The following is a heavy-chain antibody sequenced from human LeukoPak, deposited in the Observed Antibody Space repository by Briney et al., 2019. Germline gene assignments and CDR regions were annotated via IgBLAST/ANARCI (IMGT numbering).Heavy chain of an antibody. CDR3: ARVCFSSGWYGFDY. CDR2: IYSSGIT. J-gene: IGHJ4*02. CDR1: GGSISSFY. Sequence: PSETLSLTCTVSGGSISSFYWSWIRQPPGKGLEWIGYIYSSGITNYNPSLKSRVTISVDTSKNQFSLHLSSVTAADTAVYYCARVCFSSGWYGFDYWGQGTLVTVSS. D-gene: IGHD6-19*01. V-gene: IGHV4-59*08.